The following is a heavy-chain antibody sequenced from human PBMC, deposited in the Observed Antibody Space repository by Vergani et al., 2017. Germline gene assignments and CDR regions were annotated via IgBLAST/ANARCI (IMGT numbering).Heavy chain of an antibody. D-gene: IGHD2-15*01. Sequence: QVQLQESGPGLVKPSQTLSLTCTVSGASINNDFYYWHWIRQPAGKGLEWIGRIYVSGITDYNSSLQSRVSMSVDTSKNQFSLTLTSVTAADTAVYFCARGSCLGGSCYKPLFDYWGQGTLVIVSS. CDR3: ARGSCLGGSCYKPLFDY. V-gene: IGHV4-61*02. CDR2: IYVSGIT. J-gene: IGHJ4*02. CDR1: GASINNDFYY.